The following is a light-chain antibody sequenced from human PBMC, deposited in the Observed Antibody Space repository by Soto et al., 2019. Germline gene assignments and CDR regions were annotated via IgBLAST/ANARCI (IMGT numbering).Light chain of an antibody. J-gene: IGKJ5*01. V-gene: IGKV1-9*01. CDR2: AAS. CDR1: QGISSY. Sequence: IQLTQSPSSLSASVGDRVTITCRASQGISSYLAWYQQEPGKAPKLLVYAASALQSGVPSRFSGSGSGTDFTLTISSLQPEDFATYYCQQLNSYPSTFGQGTRLEIK. CDR3: QQLNSYPST.